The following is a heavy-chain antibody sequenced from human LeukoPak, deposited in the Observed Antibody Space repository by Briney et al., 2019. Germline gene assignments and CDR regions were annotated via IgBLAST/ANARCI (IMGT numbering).Heavy chain of an antibody. CDR2: IYYSGST. CDR3: ARDPHGSYHWFDP. V-gene: IGHV4-59*01. D-gene: IGHD1-26*01. Sequence: SETLSLTCSVSGGSISGYYWSWIRQPPGKGLEGIGYIYYSGSTNYNPSLKSRVTISVDTSKNQFSLKLSSVTAADTAVYYCARDPHGSYHWFDPWGQGTLVTVSS. CDR1: GGSISGYY. J-gene: IGHJ5*02.